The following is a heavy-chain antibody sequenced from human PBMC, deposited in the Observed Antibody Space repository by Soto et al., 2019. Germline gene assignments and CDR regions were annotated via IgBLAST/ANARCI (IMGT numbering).Heavy chain of an antibody. CDR2: ISGSGGST. D-gene: IGHD1-1*01. CDR3: AKEVTTGTTTEGGFQH. Sequence: EVQLLESGGGLVQPGGSLRLSCAASGFTFSSYAMSWVRQAPGKGLGWVSAISGSGGSTYYADSVKGRFTISRDNSKNTLYLQMNSLRAEDTAVYYCAKEVTTGTTTEGGFQHWGQGTLVTVSS. CDR1: GFTFSSYA. J-gene: IGHJ1*01. V-gene: IGHV3-23*01.